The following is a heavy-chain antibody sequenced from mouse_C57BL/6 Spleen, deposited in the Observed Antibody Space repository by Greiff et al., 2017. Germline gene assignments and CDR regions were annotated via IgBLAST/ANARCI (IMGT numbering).Heavy chain of an antibody. D-gene: IGHD1-1*01. CDR1: GYTFTSYW. CDR2: IYPGSGST. J-gene: IGHJ2*01. CDR3: ARSGVITTVAFDY. V-gene: IGHV1-55*01. Sequence: VQLQQPGAELVKPGASVKMSCKASGYTFTSYWITWVKQRPGQGLEWIGDIYPGSGSTNYNEKFKSKATLTVDTSSSTAYMQLSSLTSEDSAVYYCARSGVITTVAFDYWRQGTTPTVSS.